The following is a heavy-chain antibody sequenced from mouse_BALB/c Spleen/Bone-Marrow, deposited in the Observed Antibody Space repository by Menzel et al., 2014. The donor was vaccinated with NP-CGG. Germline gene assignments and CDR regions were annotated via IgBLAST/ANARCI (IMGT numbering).Heavy chain of an antibody. V-gene: IGHV1S22*01. CDR1: GYTFTSYW. Sequence: LQQSGSELVRPGASVKLSCKASGYTFTSYWMHWVQQRPGQGLEWIGNIYPGSGSTNYDEKLTSKAPLTVDTSSSTAYMQLSSLTPEDSAVYYCIILGSTMITTDAYWGQGTLVTVSA. CDR2: IYPGSGST. J-gene: IGHJ3*01. D-gene: IGHD2-4*01. CDR3: IILGSTMITTDAY.